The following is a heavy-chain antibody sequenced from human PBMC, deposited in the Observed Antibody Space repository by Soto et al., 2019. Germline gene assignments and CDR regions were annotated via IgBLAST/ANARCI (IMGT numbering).Heavy chain of an antibody. D-gene: IGHD6-13*01. Sequence: SETLSLTWTVSGGSLSSGEYYWSWIRQPPGKGLEWIGYIYYSGSTYYNPSLKSRVTISVDTSKNQFSLKLSSVTAADTAVYYCARERPDGSRLDPWGQGTLVTVS. CDR2: IYYSGST. J-gene: IGHJ5*02. V-gene: IGHV4-30-4*01. CDR3: ARERPDGSRLDP. CDR1: GGSLSSGEYY.